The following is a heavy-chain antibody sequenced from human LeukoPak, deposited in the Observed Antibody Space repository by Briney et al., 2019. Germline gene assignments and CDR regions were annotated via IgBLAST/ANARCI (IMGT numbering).Heavy chain of an antibody. J-gene: IGHJ4*02. D-gene: IGHD6-19*01. CDR3: AREVYSSGWFPFDY. Sequence: GGSLRLSCAASGFTVSSNYMSWVRQAPGKGLEWVSVIYSGGSTYYADSVKGRFTISRDNSKNTLYLQMNGLRAEDTAVYYCAREVYSSGWFPFDYWGQGTLVTVSS. CDR2: IYSGGST. CDR1: GFTVSSNY. V-gene: IGHV3-66*01.